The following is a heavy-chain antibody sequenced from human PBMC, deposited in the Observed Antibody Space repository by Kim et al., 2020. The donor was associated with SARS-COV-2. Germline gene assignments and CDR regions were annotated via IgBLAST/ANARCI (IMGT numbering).Heavy chain of an antibody. CDR2: ISSNGGST. D-gene: IGHD3-22*01. V-gene: IGHV3-64*01. CDR3: ARGGLDSSGYWSSEYFQH. Sequence: GGSLRLSCAASGFTFSSYAMHWVRQAPGKGLEYVSAISSNGGSTYYANSVKGRFTISRDNSKNTLYLQMGSLRAEDMAVYYCARGGLDSSGYWSSEYFQHWGQGTLVPVSS. J-gene: IGHJ1*01. CDR1: GFTFSSYA.